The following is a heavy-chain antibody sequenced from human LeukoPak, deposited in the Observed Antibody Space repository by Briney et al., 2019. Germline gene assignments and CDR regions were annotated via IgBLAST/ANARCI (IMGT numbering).Heavy chain of an antibody. J-gene: IGHJ4*02. Sequence: GGSLRLSCAASGFSFSTYAMTWVRQAPGKGLEWVSAISGSGGSTYYADSVKGRFTISRDNSKNTLYLQMNSLRAEDTAVYYCAKAEVVTYYYDSSGYYVDYWGQGTLVTVSS. CDR3: AKAEVVTYYYDSSGYYVDY. V-gene: IGHV3-23*01. D-gene: IGHD3-22*01. CDR2: ISGSGGST. CDR1: GFSFSTYA.